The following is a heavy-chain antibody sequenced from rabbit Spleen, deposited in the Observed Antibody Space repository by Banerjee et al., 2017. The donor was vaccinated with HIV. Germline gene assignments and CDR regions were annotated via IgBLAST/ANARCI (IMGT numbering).Heavy chain of an antibody. Sequence: QQQLVESGGGLVKPGASLTLTCKASGLDFSKNYWICWVRQAPGKGLEWIACIDVVKSGSTYCASWAKGRFTISSTSSTTVTLQMTSLTAADTATYFCARDTGSSFSSYGMDLWGPGTLVTVS. CDR1: GLDFSKNYW. CDR3: ARDTGSSFSSYGMDL. J-gene: IGHJ6*01. D-gene: IGHD8-1*01. CDR2: IDVVKSGST. V-gene: IGHV1S45*01.